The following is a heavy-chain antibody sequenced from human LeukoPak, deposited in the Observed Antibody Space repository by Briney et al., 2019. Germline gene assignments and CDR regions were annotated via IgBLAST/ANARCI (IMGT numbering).Heavy chain of an antibody. D-gene: IGHD6-19*01. Sequence: KPGGSLRLSRAASGFTFSSYSMNWVRQAPGKGLEWVSSISSSSSYIYYADSVKGRFTISRDNAKNSLYLQMNSLRAEDTAVYYCARDYSSGWYGLGAFDIWGQGTMVTVSS. CDR2: ISSSSSYI. J-gene: IGHJ3*02. V-gene: IGHV3-21*01. CDR1: GFTFSSYS. CDR3: ARDYSSGWYGLGAFDI.